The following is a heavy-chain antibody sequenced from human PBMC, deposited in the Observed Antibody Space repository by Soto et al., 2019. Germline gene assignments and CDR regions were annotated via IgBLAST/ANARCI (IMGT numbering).Heavy chain of an antibody. J-gene: IGHJ6*03. Sequence: GGSLRLSCAASGFTFSSYWMSWVRQAPGKGLEWVANIKQDGSEKYYVDSVKGRFTISRDNAKNSLYLQMNSLRAEDTAVYYCARARGVTSYYYYYYMDVWGKGTTVTVSS. V-gene: IGHV3-7*01. CDR2: IKQDGSEK. CDR3: ARARGVTSYYYYYYMDV. CDR1: GFTFSSYW. D-gene: IGHD3-10*01.